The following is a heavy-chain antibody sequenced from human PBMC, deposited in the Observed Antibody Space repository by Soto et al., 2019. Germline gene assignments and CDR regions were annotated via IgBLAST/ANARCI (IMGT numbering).Heavy chain of an antibody. D-gene: IGHD1-26*01. CDR2: GYYSGTT. CDR3: ARDFAGRGPFDP. CDR1: NVSISSSY. V-gene: IGHV4-59*01. J-gene: IGHJ5*01. Sequence: QVLLQESGPRLVKPSETLSLICSVSNVSISSSYWNWIRQSPGKGLEWIGFGYYSGTTKYNPSVKSRATISVDMSKNEFFLKLTSVTTADAGIYFCARDFAGRGPFDPWGQGTVVTVSS.